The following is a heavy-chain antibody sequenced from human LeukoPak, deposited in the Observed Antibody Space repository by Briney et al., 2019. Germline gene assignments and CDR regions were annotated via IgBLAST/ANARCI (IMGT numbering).Heavy chain of an antibody. J-gene: IGHJ6*02. V-gene: IGHV3-21*01. CDR3: ARARGTYYYYAMDV. CDR2: ISSSSNYF. D-gene: IGHD1-26*01. Sequence: GGSLRLSCAASGFTFSTYSMNWVRQAPGKGLEWVSSISSSSNYFYYADSVKGRFTISRDSAKNSLYLQMNSLRAEDTAVYYCARARGTYYYYAMDVWGQGTTVTASS. CDR1: GFTFSTYS.